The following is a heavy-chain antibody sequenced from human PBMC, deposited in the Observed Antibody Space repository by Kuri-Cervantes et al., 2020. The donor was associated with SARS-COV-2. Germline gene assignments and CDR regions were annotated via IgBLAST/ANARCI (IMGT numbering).Heavy chain of an antibody. D-gene: IGHD6-19*01. CDR1: GGSISSSSYY. Sequence: GSLRLSCTVSGGSISSSSYYWGWIRQPPGKGLEWIGSIYYSGSTYYSPSLKSRVTISVDTSKNQFSLKLSSVTAADTAVYYCARGGIAVAGVDYWGQGTLVTVSS. J-gene: IGHJ4*02. CDR3: ARGGIAVAGVDY. CDR2: IYYSGST. V-gene: IGHV4-39*01.